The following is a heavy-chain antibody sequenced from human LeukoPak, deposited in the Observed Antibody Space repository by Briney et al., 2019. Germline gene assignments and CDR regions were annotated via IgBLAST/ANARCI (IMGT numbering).Heavy chain of an antibody. CDR2: IYYSGST. J-gene: IGHJ3*02. V-gene: IGHV4-30-4*01. CDR1: GGSISSGDYY. Sequence: PSQTLSLTCTVSGGSISSGDYYWSWIRQPPGKGLEWIGYIYYSGSTYYNPSLKSRVTISVDTSKNPFSLKLSSVTAADTAVYYCATGFDSSGTDAFDIWGQGTMVTVSS. CDR3: ATGFDSSGTDAFDI. D-gene: IGHD3-22*01.